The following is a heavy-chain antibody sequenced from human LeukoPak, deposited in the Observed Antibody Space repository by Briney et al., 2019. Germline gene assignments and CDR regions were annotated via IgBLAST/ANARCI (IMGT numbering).Heavy chain of an antibody. Sequence: GGSLRLSCVASRFTFSSYSMNWVRQAPGKGLEWVSYISSSSSTIYYADSVEGRFTISRDSAKSSLYLQMNSLRAEDTAVYYCAKDRCSNGIGCYYYYMDVWGKGTTVTISS. D-gene: IGHD2-8*01. CDR2: ISSSSSTI. V-gene: IGHV3-48*01. CDR3: AKDRCSNGIGCYYYYMDV. CDR1: RFTFSSYS. J-gene: IGHJ6*03.